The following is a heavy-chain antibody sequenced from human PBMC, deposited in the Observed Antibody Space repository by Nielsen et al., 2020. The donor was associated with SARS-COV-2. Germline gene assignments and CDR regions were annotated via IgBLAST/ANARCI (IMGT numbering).Heavy chain of an antibody. CDR3: ARESVTGTDAFDI. J-gene: IGHJ3*02. V-gene: IGHV3-7*01. CDR2: IKEDGSER. D-gene: IGHD6-19*01. Sequence: WIRQPPGKGLEWVANIKEDGSERYYVDSAKGRFTISRDNAENSLSLQMNSLRAEDTAVYYCARESVTGTDAFDIWGQGTVVTVSS.